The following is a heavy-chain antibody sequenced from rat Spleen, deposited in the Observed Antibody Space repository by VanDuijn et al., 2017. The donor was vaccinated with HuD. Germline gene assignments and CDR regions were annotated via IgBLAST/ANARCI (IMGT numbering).Heavy chain of an antibody. Sequence: QVQLKESGPGLVQPSQTLSLTCTVSGFSLTSYNVHWVRQPPGKSPMWMGTFWAGGGTDLHWTVRSRLSISRDTSTSQVFLKMSSLQPEDTGTYYCGRPNQLGGYWYFDFWGPGIMVTVSS. CDR1: GFSLTSYN. CDR3: GRPNQLGGYWYFDF. D-gene: IGHD3-4*01. CDR2: FWAGGGT. V-gene: IGHV2-72*01. J-gene: IGHJ1*01.